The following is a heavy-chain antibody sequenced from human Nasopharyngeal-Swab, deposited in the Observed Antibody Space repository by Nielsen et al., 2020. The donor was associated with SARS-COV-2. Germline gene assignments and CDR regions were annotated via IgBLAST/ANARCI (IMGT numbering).Heavy chain of an antibody. CDR2: INAGNGNT. D-gene: IGHD2-2*01. CDR3: ARAVWVVPAAIAPAHNGFDP. V-gene: IGHV1-3*01. J-gene: IGHJ5*02. Sequence: WVRQAPGQSLEWMGWINAGNGNTKYSQKFQGRVTITRDTSASTAYMELSSPRSEDTAVYYCARAVWVVPAAIAPAHNGFDPWAREPWSPSPQ.